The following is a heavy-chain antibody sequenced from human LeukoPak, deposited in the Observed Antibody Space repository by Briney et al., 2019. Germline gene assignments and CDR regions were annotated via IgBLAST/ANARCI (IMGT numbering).Heavy chain of an antibody. CDR1: GFTFSSYW. D-gene: IGHD5-12*01. V-gene: IGHV3-23*01. J-gene: IGHJ4*02. CDR3: AKSYNGYESKPDY. CDR2: ISNSGGRT. Sequence: GGSLRLSCAASGFTFSSYWMSWVRQAPGKGLEWVSSISNSGGRTFYTDSVKGRFTISRDNSKITLYLQMNSLRAEDTAVYYCAKSYNGYESKPDYWGQGTLVTVSS.